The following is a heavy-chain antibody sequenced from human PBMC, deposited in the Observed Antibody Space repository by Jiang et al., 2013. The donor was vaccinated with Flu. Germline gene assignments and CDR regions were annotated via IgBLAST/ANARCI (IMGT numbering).Heavy chain of an antibody. CDR2: IDWDDDK. D-gene: IGHD3-16*01. J-gene: IGHJ4*02. V-gene: IGHV2-70*11. CDR3: ARTLGASSLLSVHFDY. Sequence: KPTQTLTLTCTFSGFSLSTSGMCVSWIRQPPGKALEWLARIDWDDDKYYSTSLKTRLTISKDTSKNQVVLTMTNMDPVDTATYYCARTLGASSLLSVHFDYWGQGTLVTVSS. CDR1: GFSLSTSGMC.